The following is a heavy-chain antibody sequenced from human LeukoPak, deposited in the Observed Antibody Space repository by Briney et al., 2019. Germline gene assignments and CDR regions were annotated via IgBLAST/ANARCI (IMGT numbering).Heavy chain of an antibody. CDR2: IISKAYGGTT. CDR1: GFTFGDYA. D-gene: IGHD3-16*01. J-gene: IGHJ4*02. Sequence: GGSLRLACTASGFTFGDYAISWVRQAPGKGVEWVGFIISKAYGGTTEYGAGVKGKVTISRDDSNSIAYLQLNSTRTEDTALYYCTRDNVHFDSWGQGTLATVSS. CDR3: TRDNVHFDS. V-gene: IGHV3-49*04.